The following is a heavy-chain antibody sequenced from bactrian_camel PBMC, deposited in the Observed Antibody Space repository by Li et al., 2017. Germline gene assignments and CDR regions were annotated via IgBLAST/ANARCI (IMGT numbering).Heavy chain of an antibody. J-gene: IGHJ4*01. CDR2: IDSDGST. D-gene: IGHD5*01. CDR3: VRDSGTPYGYNY. CDR1: GYTAGRYC. V-gene: IGHV3S9*01. Sequence: HVQLVESGGGLVQPGGSLRLSCAASGYTAGRYCMGWFRQAPGKEREGVAIIDSDGSTDYANTVKGRFTISRDNSKNTVYLQMNSLESEDTAAYYCVRDSGTPYGYNYWGQGTQVTVS.